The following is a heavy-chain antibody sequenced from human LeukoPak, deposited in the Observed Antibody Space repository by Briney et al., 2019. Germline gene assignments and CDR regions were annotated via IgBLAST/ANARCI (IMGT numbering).Heavy chain of an antibody. CDR1: GFTFSSYW. V-gene: IGHV3-21*01. CDR2: ISSSSSYI. CDR3: ARDSSGSYNLDYFDY. D-gene: IGHD3-10*01. Sequence: GGSLRLSCAASGFTFSSYWMNWVRQAPGKGLEWVSSISSSSSYIYYADSVKGRFTISRDNAKNSLYLQMNSLRAGDTAVYYCARDSSGSYNLDYFDYWGQGTLVTVSS. J-gene: IGHJ4*02.